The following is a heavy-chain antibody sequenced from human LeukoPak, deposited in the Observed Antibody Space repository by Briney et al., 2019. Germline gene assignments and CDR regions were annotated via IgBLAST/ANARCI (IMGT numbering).Heavy chain of an antibody. V-gene: IGHV3-11*04. CDR3: ARDRRGYEYYFDY. D-gene: IGHD6-25*01. J-gene: IGHJ4*02. CDR2: ISTSESIR. Sequence: GGSLRLSCGVSGFTLSDHHMSWIRQAPGKGLEWVSYISTSESIRYYADSVKGRFTISRDSAQNSLFLQMNNLRPEDTAVYYCARDRRGYEYYFDYWGQGTLVTVSS. CDR1: GFTLSDHH.